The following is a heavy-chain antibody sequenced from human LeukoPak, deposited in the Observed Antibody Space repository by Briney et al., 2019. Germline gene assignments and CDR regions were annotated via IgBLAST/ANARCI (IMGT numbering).Heavy chain of an antibody. J-gene: IGHJ4*02. D-gene: IGHD5-12*01. Sequence: ASVKVSCKASGGTFSSYAISWVRQAPGQGLEWMGRIIPILGIANYAQKFQGRVTITADKSTSTAYMELSSLRSEDTAVYYCASGAPTTAGYYFDYWGQGTLVTVPS. CDR2: IIPILGIA. CDR1: GGTFSSYA. V-gene: IGHV1-69*04. CDR3: ASGAPTTAGYYFDY.